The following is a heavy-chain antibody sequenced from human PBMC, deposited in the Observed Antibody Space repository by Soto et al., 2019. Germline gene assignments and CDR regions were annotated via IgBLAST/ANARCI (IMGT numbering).Heavy chain of an antibody. CDR2: ISSSSSYT. J-gene: IGHJ4*02. CDR1: GFTFSDYY. Sequence: GGSLRLSCAASGFTFSDYYMSWIRQAPGKGLEWVSYISSSSSYTNYADSVKGRFTISRDNAKNSLYLQMNSLRAEDTAVYYCARVLLWFGEPIEYYFDYWGQGTLVTVSS. V-gene: IGHV3-11*05. D-gene: IGHD3-10*01. CDR3: ARVLLWFGEPIEYYFDY.